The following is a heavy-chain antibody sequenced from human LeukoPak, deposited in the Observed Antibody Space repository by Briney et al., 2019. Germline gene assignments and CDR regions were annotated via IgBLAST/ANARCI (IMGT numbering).Heavy chain of an antibody. CDR2: INHSGST. V-gene: IGHV4-34*01. J-gene: IGHJ5*02. CDR3: ARGGVVVLPAVWFDP. D-gene: IGHD2-2*01. CDR1: GGSFSGYY. Sequence: SETLSLTCAVYGGSFSGYYWSWIRQPPGKGLEWIGEINHSGSTNYNPSLKSRVTISVDTSKSQFSLKLSSVTAADTAVYYCARGGVVVLPAVWFDPWGQGTLVTVSS.